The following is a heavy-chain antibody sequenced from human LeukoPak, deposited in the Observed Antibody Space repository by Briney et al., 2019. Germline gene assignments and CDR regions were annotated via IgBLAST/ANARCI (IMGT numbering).Heavy chain of an antibody. V-gene: IGHV4-34*01. D-gene: IGHD5-18*01. CDR1: GGSFSGYY. CDR3: ARVKIQLWSREGYFDY. Sequence: SETLSLTCAVYGGSFSGYYWSWIRQPPGKGLEWIGEINHSGSTNYNPSLKSRVTISVDTSKNQFSLKLSSVTAADTAVYYCARVKIQLWSREGYFDYWGQGTLVTVSS. CDR2: INHSGST. J-gene: IGHJ4*02.